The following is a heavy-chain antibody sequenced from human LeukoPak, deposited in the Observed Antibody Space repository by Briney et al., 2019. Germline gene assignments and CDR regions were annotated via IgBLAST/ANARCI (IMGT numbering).Heavy chain of an antibody. V-gene: IGHV4-39*01. J-gene: IGHJ3*02. CDR3: ARHPDTGGGDDAFDI. CDR2: IYYSGST. CDR1: GGSISSSSYY. Sequence: PSETLSLTCTVSGGSISSSSYYWGWIRQPPGKGLEWIGSIYYSGSTYYNPSLKSRVTISVDTSKNQFSLKLSSVTAADTAVYYCARHPDTGGGDDAFDIWGQGTMVTVSS. D-gene: IGHD3-16*01.